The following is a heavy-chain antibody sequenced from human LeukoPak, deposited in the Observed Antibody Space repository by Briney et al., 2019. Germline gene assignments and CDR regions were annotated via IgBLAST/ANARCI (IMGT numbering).Heavy chain of an antibody. V-gene: IGHV4-59*08. CDR2: IYYTGNT. D-gene: IGHD3-22*01. Sequence: SETLSLTCTVSGGSISYYYWNWIRQPPGKGLEWIGYIYYTGNTNYNPSLRSRVTISVDTSKNQFSLKLSSVTAADTAVYYCSRHGYLYYFDYWGQGTLVTVSS. CDR3: SRHGYLYYFDY. CDR1: GGSISYYY. J-gene: IGHJ4*02.